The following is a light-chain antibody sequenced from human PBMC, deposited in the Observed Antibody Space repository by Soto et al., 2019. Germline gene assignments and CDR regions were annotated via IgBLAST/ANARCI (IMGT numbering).Light chain of an antibody. CDR1: QSVRSY. J-gene: IGKJ1*01. CDR2: GAS. V-gene: IGKV3-15*01. Sequence: EVVMTQSPATLSXXPXXRATLSCGASQSVRSYLAWYQQKPGQAPRLLIHGASTRAPGIPARFSGSGSGTDFTLTISSLQSEDFAVYYCHQYDHWPQTFGQGTKVDIK. CDR3: HQYDHWPQT.